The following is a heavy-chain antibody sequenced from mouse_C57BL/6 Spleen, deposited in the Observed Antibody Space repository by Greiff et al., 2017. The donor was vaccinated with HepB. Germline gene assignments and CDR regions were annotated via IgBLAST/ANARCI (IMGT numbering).Heavy chain of an antibody. D-gene: IGHD2-4*01. V-gene: IGHV5-16*01. CDR3: ARDGLRRGYWYFDV. J-gene: IGHJ1*03. CDR1: GFTFSDYY. Sequence: EVKLMESEGGLVQPGSSMKLSCTASGFTFSDYYMAWVRQVPEKGLEWVANINYDGSSTYYLDSLKSRFIISRDNAKNILYLQMSSLKSEDTATYYCARDGLRRGYWYFDVWGTGTTVTVSS. CDR2: INYDGSST.